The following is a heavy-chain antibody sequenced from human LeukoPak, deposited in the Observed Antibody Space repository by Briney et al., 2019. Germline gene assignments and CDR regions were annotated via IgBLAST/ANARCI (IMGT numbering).Heavy chain of an antibody. V-gene: IGHV4-30-4*01. CDR3: GRARWTSVTGTDY. Sequence: SGTLSLTCTVPGGSINSGDYYWSWIRQPPGTGLEWIGQIYYSGSTYYNPFLKSRVTMSVDKSKNQFPLQLSSVTAADTALYYCGRARWTSVTGTDYWGQGTLVTVSS. J-gene: IGHJ4*02. D-gene: IGHD4-17*01. CDR2: IYYSGST. CDR1: GGSINSGDYY.